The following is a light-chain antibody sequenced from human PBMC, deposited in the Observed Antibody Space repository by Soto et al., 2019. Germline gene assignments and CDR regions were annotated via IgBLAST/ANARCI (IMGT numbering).Light chain of an antibody. Sequence: QSVLTQPASVSGSPGQSITISCIGTSSDVGAHNYVSWYQQHPGNAPKLMIYDVSNRPSGVSDRFSGSKSGNTASLTISGLQGEDEADYYCCSYTSTSAPLYVFGTGTK. J-gene: IGLJ1*01. V-gene: IGLV2-14*01. CDR1: SSDVGAHNY. CDR2: DVS. CDR3: CSYTSTSAPLYV.